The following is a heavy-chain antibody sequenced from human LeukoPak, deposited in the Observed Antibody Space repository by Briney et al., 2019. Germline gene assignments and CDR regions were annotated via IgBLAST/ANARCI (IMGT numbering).Heavy chain of an antibody. D-gene: IGHD2-2*01. CDR3: ARGVLVVPAATNWFDP. V-gene: IGHV1-46*01. CDR2: INPSGGST. CDR1: GYTFTSYY. J-gene: IGHJ5*02. Sequence: ASVKVSCKASGYTFTSYYMHWVRQAPGQGLEWMGIINPSGGSTSYAQKFRGRVTMTRDTSTSTVYMELSSLRSEDTAVYYCARGVLVVPAATNWFDPWGQGTLVTVSS.